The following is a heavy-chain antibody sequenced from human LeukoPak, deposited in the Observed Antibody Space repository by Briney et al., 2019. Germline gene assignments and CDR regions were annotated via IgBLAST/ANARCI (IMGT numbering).Heavy chain of an antibody. CDR1: GFTFSSYS. D-gene: IGHD2-8*01. Sequence: GGSLRLSCAASGFTFSSYSMNWVRQAPGKGLEWVSSISSSSSYICYADSVKGQFTISRDNAKNSLYLQMNSLRAEDTAVYYCARVWPRRTNGVWIPPYMDVWGKGTTVTVSS. J-gene: IGHJ6*03. V-gene: IGHV3-21*01. CDR2: ISSSSSYI. CDR3: ARVWPRRTNGVWIPPYMDV.